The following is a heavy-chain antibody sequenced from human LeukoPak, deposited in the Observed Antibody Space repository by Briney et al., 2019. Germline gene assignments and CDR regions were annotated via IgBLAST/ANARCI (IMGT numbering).Heavy chain of an antibody. J-gene: IGHJ4*02. V-gene: IGHV4-34*01. Sequence: SETLSLTCAVYGGSFSGYYWNWIRQPPGKGLEWIGEINHSGSTNYNPSLKSRVTISVDTSKNQFSPKLSSVTAADTAVYYCARGLGEVDYWGQGTLVTVSS. CDR3: ARGLGEVDY. D-gene: IGHD6-13*01. CDR2: INHSGST. CDR1: GGSFSGYY.